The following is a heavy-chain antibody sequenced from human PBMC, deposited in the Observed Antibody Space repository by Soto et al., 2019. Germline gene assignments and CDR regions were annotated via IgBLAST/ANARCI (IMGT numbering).Heavy chain of an antibody. Sequence: EVQLVESGGGLVQPGGSLRLSCAASGFTFSSYEMNWVRQAPGKGLEWVSYISSGGTNMYYADSVKGRFTISRDNAKSSLYLQMTALRAEDTAVYYCAKSGGNSLWGQGTLVTVSS. CDR2: ISSGGTNM. J-gene: IGHJ4*02. CDR3: AKSGGNSL. D-gene: IGHD2-21*02. V-gene: IGHV3-48*03. CDR1: GFTFSSYE.